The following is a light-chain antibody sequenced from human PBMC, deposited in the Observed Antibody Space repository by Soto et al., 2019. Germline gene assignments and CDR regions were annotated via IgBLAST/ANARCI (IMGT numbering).Light chain of an antibody. V-gene: IGKV3-20*01. Sequence: ENVLTQSPGTLSVSPGEGVTLSCRASQNVGSDYLAWYQLKPGQAPRLLIFGASIRATGIPDRFIGSGSGTDFSLTVSRLAPEDFAVYYCQQYDTSPITFGGGTQVEIK. CDR1: QNVGSDY. J-gene: IGKJ4*01. CDR3: QQYDTSPIT. CDR2: GAS.